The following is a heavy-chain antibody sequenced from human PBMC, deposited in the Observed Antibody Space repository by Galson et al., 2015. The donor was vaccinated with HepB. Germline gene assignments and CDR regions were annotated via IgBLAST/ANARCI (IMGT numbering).Heavy chain of an antibody. CDR2: INPNSGGT. CDR3: ARSLGYCSSTSCPRGNY. D-gene: IGHD2-2*01. V-gene: IGHV1-2*06. Sequence: SVKVSCKASGYTFTGYYMHWVRQAPGQGLEWMGRINPNSGGTNYAQKFQGRVTMTRDTSISTAYMELSRLRSDDTAVYYCARSLGYCSSTSCPRGNYWGQGTLVTVSS. J-gene: IGHJ4*02. CDR1: GYTFTGYY.